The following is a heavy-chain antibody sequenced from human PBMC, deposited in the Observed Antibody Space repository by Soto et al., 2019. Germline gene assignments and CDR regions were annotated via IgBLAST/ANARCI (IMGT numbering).Heavy chain of an antibody. D-gene: IGHD3-22*01. CDR3: AREDINYYDSSGFNYYYYGMDV. V-gene: IGHV1-46*01. J-gene: IGHJ6*02. CDR2: INPSGGST. CDR1: GYTFTSYY. Sequence: GASVKVSCKASGYTFTSYYRHWVRHAPGQGLEWMGIINPSGGSTSYAQKFQGRVTMTRDTSTSTVYMELSSLRSEDTAVYYCAREDINYYDSSGFNYYYYGMDVWGQGTTVTVSS.